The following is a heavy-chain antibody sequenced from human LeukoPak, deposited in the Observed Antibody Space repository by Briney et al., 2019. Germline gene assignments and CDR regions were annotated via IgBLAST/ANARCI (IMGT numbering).Heavy chain of an antibody. V-gene: IGHV1-69*05. Sequence: ASVKVSCKASGGTFSSYAISWVRQAPGQGLEWMGGIIPIFGTANYAQKFQGRVTITTDKSTSTAYMELSSLRSEDTAVYYCARDKVSGSPFDYWGQGTLVTVSS. CDR3: ARDKVSGSPFDY. D-gene: IGHD3-10*01. CDR2: IIPIFGTA. J-gene: IGHJ4*02. CDR1: GGTFSSYA.